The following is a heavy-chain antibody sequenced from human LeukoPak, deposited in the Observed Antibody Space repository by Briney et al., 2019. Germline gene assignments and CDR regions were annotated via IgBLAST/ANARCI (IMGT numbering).Heavy chain of an antibody. CDR3: ARSSDYYGDYYYGMDV. V-gene: IGHV4-30-2*01. J-gene: IGHJ6*02. CDR2: IYHSGST. Sequence: SETLSLTCAVSGGSISSGGYSWSWIRPPPGKGLEWIGYIYHSGSTYYNPSLKSRVTISVDRSKNQFSLKLSSVTAADTAVYYCARSSDYYGDYYYGMDVWGQGTTVTVSS. D-gene: IGHD3-3*01. CDR1: GGSISSGGYS.